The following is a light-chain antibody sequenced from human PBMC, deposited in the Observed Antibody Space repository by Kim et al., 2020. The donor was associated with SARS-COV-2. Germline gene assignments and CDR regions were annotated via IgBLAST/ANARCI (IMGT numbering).Light chain of an antibody. CDR2: ENK. J-gene: IGLJ3*02. V-gene: IGLV6-57*04. CDR3: QSYDGANWV. CDR1: SGTIGSAY. Sequence: NFMLTQPHSVSESPGKTVTISCTRSSGTIGSAYVQWYQQRPGSVPTSVIYENKQRLSGVPDRFSGSIDSSSNSASLTISGLKTEDEADYYCQSYDGANWVFGGGTKLTVL.